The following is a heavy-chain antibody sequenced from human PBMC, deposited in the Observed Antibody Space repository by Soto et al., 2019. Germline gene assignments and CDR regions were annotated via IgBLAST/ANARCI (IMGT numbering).Heavy chain of an antibody. CDR2: IFSGGKT. V-gene: IGHV3-53*01. Sequence: GGSLRLSCAASGFTISSNDMSWVRQAPGNGLEWVSVIFSGGKTYYSDSVKGRFTISRDNSKNTVYLQMNSLRAEDTGVFYCARDVLTGSPPGYFYYYGIDVWGQGTTVTVSS. J-gene: IGHJ6*02. CDR1: GFTISSND. D-gene: IGHD3-9*01. CDR3: ARDVLTGSPPGYFYYYGIDV.